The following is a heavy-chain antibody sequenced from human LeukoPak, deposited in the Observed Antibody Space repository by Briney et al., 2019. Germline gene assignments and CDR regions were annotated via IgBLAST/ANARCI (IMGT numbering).Heavy chain of an antibody. CDR1: GYTFTGYY. V-gene: IGHV1-2*02. D-gene: IGHD6-13*01. CDR3: ARNLPEYSSSWNSWFDP. CDR2: NNPNSGGT. J-gene: IGHJ5*02. Sequence: ASVKVSCKASGYTFTGYYMHWVRQAPGQGLEWMGWNNPNSGGTNYAQKFQGRVTMTRDTSISTAYMELSRLRSDGTAVYYCARNLPEYSSSWNSWFDPWGQGTLVTVSS.